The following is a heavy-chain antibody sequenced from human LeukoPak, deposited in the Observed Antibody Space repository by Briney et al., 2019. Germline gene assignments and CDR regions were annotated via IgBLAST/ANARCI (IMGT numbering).Heavy chain of an antibody. CDR1: GFTVSSNY. CDR3: ARTPFTSPFDS. J-gene: IGHJ4*02. D-gene: IGHD6-6*01. V-gene: IGHV3-53*01. Sequence: GGSLRLSCAASGFTVSSNYMSWVRQTPGKGLEWVSVIFTDETTYYADPVKGRFTISRDNSKDTLYLQMNSLRAEDTAVYYCARTPFTSPFDSWGQGTLVTVSS. CDR2: IFTDETT.